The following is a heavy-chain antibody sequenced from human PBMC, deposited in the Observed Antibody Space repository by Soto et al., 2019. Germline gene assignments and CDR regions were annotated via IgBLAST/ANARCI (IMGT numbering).Heavy chain of an antibody. CDR3: ARSRTVTRSVAAFDI. Sequence: QVQLQQWGAGLLKPSETLSLTCAVYGGSFSGYYWSWIRQPPGKGLEWIGEINHSGSTNYNPSLKSRVTRSVDTSKNQFSLKLSSVTAAVTAVYYCARSRTVTRSVAAFDIWGQGTMVTVSS. D-gene: IGHD4-17*01. CDR1: GGSFSGYY. CDR2: INHSGST. J-gene: IGHJ3*02. V-gene: IGHV4-34*01.